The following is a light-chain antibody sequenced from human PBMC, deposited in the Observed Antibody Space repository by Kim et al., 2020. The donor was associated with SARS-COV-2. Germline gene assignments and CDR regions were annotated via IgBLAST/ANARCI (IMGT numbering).Light chain of an antibody. CDR3: QQYGSSPQT. J-gene: IGKJ2*01. CDR1: QSVSSY. V-gene: IGKV3-20*01. Sequence: SLSQGERATLSCRASQSVSSYLAWYQQKPGQAPRLLIYGASSRATGIPDRFSGSGSGTDFTLTISRLEPEDFAVYYCQQYGSSPQTFGQGTKLEI. CDR2: GAS.